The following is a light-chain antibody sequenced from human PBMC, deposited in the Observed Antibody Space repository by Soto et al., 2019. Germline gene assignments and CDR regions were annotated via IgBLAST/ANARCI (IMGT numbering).Light chain of an antibody. CDR1: SSDVGGYNY. V-gene: IGLV2-11*01. J-gene: IGLJ2*01. CDR3: CSYAGSYTVV. CDR2: DVS. Sequence: QSALTQPRSVSGSPGQSVTISCTGTSSDVGGYNYVSWYQHHPGKAPKLMIYDVSKRPSGVPDRFSGTKSGNTASLTTSALQAEDEADYYCCSYAGSYTVVFGGGTKVTVL.